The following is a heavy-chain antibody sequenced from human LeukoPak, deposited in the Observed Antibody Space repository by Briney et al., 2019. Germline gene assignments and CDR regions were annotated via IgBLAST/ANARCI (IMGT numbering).Heavy chain of an antibody. J-gene: IGHJ6*03. D-gene: IGHD3-9*01. Sequence: ASVKVSCKASGGTFTSYGISWVRQAPGQGREWMGWISAYNGNTNYAQKLQGRVTMTQDTSTDTVYMEVSSLRSEDTAIYYCAIVQYALLPGYLNYMEVWGKGTTVTISS. CDR2: ISAYNGNT. V-gene: IGHV1-18*01. CDR3: AIVQYALLPGYLNYMEV. CDR1: GGTFTSYG.